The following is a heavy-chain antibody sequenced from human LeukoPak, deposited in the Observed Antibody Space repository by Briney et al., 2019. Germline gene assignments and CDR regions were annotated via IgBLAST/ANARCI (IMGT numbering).Heavy chain of an antibody. Sequence: PSETLSLTCTVSGGSISNYHYSWIRQPPGKGLEWIGYIYYSGSTNYNPSLKSRVTLSVDTSKNQFSLKLSSVTAADTAVYYCARLDSSGWGYFDYWGQGTLVTVSS. CDR1: GGSISNYH. CDR2: IYYSGST. CDR3: ARLDSSGWGYFDY. D-gene: IGHD6-19*01. J-gene: IGHJ4*02. V-gene: IGHV4-59*01.